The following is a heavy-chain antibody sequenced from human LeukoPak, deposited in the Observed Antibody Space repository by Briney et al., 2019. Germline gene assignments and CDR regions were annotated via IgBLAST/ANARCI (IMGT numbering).Heavy chain of an antibody. CDR2: ISGSGGDT. V-gene: IGHV3-23*01. CDR3: ARGEGDYGDYYYSYGMDV. D-gene: IGHD4-17*01. J-gene: IGHJ6*02. Sequence: GGSLRLSCAASGFSFSSYVMSWVRQAPGKGLEWVSTISGSGGDTYYGASMKGRFTMSRDNSNNMLYLQMNSLRAEDTAVYYCARGEGDYGDYYYSYGMDVWGQGTTVTVSS. CDR1: GFSFSSYV.